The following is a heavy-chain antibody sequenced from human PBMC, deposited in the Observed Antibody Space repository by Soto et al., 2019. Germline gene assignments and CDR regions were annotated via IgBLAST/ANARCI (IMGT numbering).Heavy chain of an antibody. CDR1: GYTFTSYY. V-gene: IGHV1-46*01. CDR3: ASLFSGYYYYYGMDV. Sequence: ASVEVSGKASGYTFTSYYIHWVRQAPGQGLEWMGIINPSGGSTSYAQKFQGRVTMTRDTSTSTVYMELSSLRSEDTAVYYCASLFSGYYYYYGMDVWGQGTTVTVSS. CDR2: INPSGGST. J-gene: IGHJ6*02. D-gene: IGHD5-12*01.